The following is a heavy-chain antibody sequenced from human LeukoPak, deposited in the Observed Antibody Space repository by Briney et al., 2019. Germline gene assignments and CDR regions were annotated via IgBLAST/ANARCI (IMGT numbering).Heavy chain of an antibody. V-gene: IGHV4-38-2*01. CDR3: ARHGGFTIPSDWFDP. CDR1: GYSISSGYH. CDR2: IYHSGST. J-gene: IGHJ5*02. D-gene: IGHD3-9*01. Sequence: PSETLSLTCAVSGYSISSGYHWGWIRQPPGKGLERIGSIYHSGSTYYNPSLKSRVTISVDTSKNQFSLKLSSVTAADTAVYYCARHGGFTIPSDWFDPWGQGTLVTVSS.